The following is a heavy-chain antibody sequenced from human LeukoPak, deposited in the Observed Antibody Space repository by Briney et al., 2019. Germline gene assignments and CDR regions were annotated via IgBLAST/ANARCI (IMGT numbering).Heavy chain of an antibody. D-gene: IGHD6-25*01. CDR2: ISAYNGAT. CDR3: ARDRRSGPSYFDH. V-gene: IGHV1-18*01. Sequence: ASVKVSCKASGYTFTSYGISWVRQAPGQGLEWMGWISAYNGATNYAQKFRGRVTMTTDTSTSTAYMELRSLRSDDTAVYYCARDRRSGPSYFDHWGQGTLVTVSS. J-gene: IGHJ4*02. CDR1: GYTFTSYG.